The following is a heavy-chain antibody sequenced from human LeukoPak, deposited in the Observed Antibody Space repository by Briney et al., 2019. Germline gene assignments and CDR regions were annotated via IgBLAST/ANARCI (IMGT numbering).Heavy chain of an antibody. Sequence: GSLRLSCAASGFTFSSYAMSGVRQAPGKGLEWVSAFSGSGGSTYYADSVKGRFTISRDNSKNTLYLQMNSLRAEDTAVYYCAKDLIPLTGRPFCFDYWGQGTLVTVSS. CDR2: FSGSGGST. V-gene: IGHV3-23*01. CDR1: GFTFSSYA. J-gene: IGHJ4*02. D-gene: IGHD1-1*01. CDR3: AKDLIPLTGRPFCFDY.